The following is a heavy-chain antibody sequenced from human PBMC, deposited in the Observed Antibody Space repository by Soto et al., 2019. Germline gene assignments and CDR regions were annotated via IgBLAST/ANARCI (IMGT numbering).Heavy chain of an antibody. CDR3: ARDRATYNWTDGANY. V-gene: IGHV3-74*01. Sequence: EVQLVESGGGLVQPGGSLRLSCAASGFTFSSYWMHWVRQAPGKGLLWVSRINSDGSSTSYADSVKGRFTISRDNAKNTLYLQMNRRRAEDTAVYYCARDRATYNWTDGANYWGQGTLVTVSS. CDR1: GFTFSSYW. D-gene: IGHD1-20*01. J-gene: IGHJ4*02. CDR2: INSDGSST.